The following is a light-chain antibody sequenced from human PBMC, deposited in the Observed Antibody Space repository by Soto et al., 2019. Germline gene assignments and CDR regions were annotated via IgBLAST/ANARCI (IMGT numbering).Light chain of an antibody. Sequence: QSALTQPASVSGSPGQSITISCTGTSSDVGGYNLDSWYQQYPDKAPKLMIFDVNTRPSGVSNRFSGSKSGNTASLTISGLQAEDEADYYFSSYQSSSFLPYVFGTGTKVTVL. CDR3: SSYQSSSFLPYV. CDR1: SSDVGGYNL. J-gene: IGLJ1*01. V-gene: IGLV2-14*01. CDR2: DVN.